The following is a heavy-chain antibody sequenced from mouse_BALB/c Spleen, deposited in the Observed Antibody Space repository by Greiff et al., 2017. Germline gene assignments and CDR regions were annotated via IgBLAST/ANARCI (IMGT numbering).Heavy chain of an antibody. CDR2: IDPYNGGT. V-gene: IGHV1S135*01. Sequence: VHVKQSGPELVKPGASVKVSCKASGYAFTSYNMYWVKQSHGKSLEWIGYIDPYNGGTSYNQKFKGKATLTVDKSSSTAYMHLNSLTSEDSAVYYCARGRLITTATFDYWGQGTTLTVSS. CDR1: GYAFTSYN. D-gene: IGHD1-2*01. J-gene: IGHJ2*01. CDR3: ARGRLITTATFDY.